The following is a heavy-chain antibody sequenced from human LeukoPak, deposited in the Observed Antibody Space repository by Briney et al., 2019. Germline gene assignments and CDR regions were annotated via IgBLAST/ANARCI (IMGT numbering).Heavy chain of an antibody. D-gene: IGHD3-10*01. V-gene: IGHV4-59*01. Sequence: PSETLSLTCSVSGDSISSYAWSWIRRPPGKGLEWIGDISRSGDPNYSPSLKSRLTISVDMSKNQFSLKLRSVTAADTAVYYCAKDRGGGRDAFGIWGQGTVVTVSS. CDR3: AKDRGGGRDAFGI. CDR2: ISRSGDP. J-gene: IGHJ3*02. CDR1: GDSISSYA.